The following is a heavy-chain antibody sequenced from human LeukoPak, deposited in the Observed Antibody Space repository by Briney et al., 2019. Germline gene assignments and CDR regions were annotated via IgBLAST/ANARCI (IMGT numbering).Heavy chain of an antibody. V-gene: IGHV4-30-2*01. CDR2: IYHSGST. Sequence: PSETLSLTCTVSGGSISSGGYYWSWIRQPPGKGLEWIGYIYHSGSTYYNPSLKSRVTISVDRSKNQFSLKLTSVTAADTAVYYCARGGYLSHYFDYWGQGTPVTVSS. CDR1: GGSISSGGYY. CDR3: ARGGYLSHYFDY. D-gene: IGHD2-15*01. J-gene: IGHJ4*02.